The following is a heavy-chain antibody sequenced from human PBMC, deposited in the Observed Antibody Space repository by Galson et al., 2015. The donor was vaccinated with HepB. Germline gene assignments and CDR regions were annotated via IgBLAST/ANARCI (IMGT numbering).Heavy chain of an antibody. CDR3: ARDFSGGRLRPYYFDY. Sequence: SLRLSCAASGFTFSDYYMSWIRQAPGKGLEWVSYISSSSSYTNYADSVKGRFTISRDNAKNSLYLQMNSLRAEDTAVYYCARDFSGGRLRPYYFDYWGQGTLVTVSS. J-gene: IGHJ4*02. V-gene: IGHV3-11*06. D-gene: IGHD3-10*01. CDR1: GFTFSDYY. CDR2: ISSSSSYT.